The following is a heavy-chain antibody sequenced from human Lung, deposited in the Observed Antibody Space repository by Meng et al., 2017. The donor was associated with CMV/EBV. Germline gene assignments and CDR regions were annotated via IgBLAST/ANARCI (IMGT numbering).Heavy chain of an antibody. J-gene: IGHJ4*02. D-gene: IGHD6-25*01. V-gene: IGHV3-30*04. CDR1: GFTFSTYA. CDR3: VRDGQAGAKGLDY. Sequence: GGSLRLSXAASGFTFSTYAMHWVRQAPGKGLEWVAVISFDGSNKYYADSVRGRSIISRDNPNNTVSLQMNSLRVEDTALYHCVRDGQAGAKGLDYWGQGTLVTVSS. CDR2: ISFDGSNK.